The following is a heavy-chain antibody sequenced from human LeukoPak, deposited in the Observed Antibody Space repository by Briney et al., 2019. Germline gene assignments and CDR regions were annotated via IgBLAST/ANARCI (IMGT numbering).Heavy chain of an antibody. D-gene: IGHD4-17*01. Sequence: ASVKVSCKASGYTFTSYYMHWVRQAPGQGLEWMGIINPSGGSTIYAQKFQGRVTMTRDMSTSTVYMELSSLRSEDTAVYCCARDGTTVTTGPGYWGQGTLVTVSS. V-gene: IGHV1-46*01. CDR1: GYTFTSYY. J-gene: IGHJ4*02. CDR2: INPSGGST. CDR3: ARDGTTVTTGPGY.